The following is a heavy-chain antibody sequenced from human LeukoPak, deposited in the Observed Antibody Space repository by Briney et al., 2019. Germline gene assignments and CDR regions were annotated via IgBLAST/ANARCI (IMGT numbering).Heavy chain of an antibody. J-gene: IGHJ4*02. CDR1: GFTFSSYG. D-gene: IGHD4-17*01. CDR3: AKVATVTTYALADY. Sequence: GGSLRLSCAASGFTFSSYGMSWVRQAPGKGLEWVSAISGSGGSTYYADSVRGGFTISSDNSKNSLYLQMNSLRAEDTAVYYCAKVATVTTYALADYWGQGTLVTVSS. V-gene: IGHV3-23*01. CDR2: ISGSGGST.